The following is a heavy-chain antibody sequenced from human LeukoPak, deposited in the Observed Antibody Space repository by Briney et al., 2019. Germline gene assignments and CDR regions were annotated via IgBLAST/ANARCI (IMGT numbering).Heavy chain of an antibody. CDR3: ARGGYHQPFDY. CDR2: IYYSGST. CDR1: GGSISSYY. V-gene: IGHV4-59*12. Sequence: SETLSLTCTVSGGSISSYYWSWIRQPPGKGLEWIGYIYYSGSTNYNPSLKSRVTMSVDTSKNQFSLKLSSVTAADTAVYYCARGGYHQPFDYWGQGTLVTVSS. D-gene: IGHD2-2*01. J-gene: IGHJ4*02.